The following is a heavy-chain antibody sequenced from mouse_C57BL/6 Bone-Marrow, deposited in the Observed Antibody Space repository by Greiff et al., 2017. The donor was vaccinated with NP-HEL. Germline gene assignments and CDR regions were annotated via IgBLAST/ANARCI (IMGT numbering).Heavy chain of an antibody. D-gene: IGHD2-3*01. V-gene: IGHV1-59*01. J-gene: IGHJ3*01. CDR1: GYTFTSYW. CDR2: IDPSDSYT. Sequence: QVQLQQPGAELVRPGTSVKLSCKASGYTFTSYWMHWVKQRPGQGLEWIGVIDPSDSYTNYNQKFKGKATLTVNTSSSTAYMQLSSLTSEDSAVYYCASSDGYYFAWFAYWGRGTLVTVSA. CDR3: ASSDGYYFAWFAY.